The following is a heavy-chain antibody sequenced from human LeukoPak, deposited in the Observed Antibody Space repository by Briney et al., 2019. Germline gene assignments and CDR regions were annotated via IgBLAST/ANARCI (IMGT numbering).Heavy chain of an antibody. CDR2: IYHSGST. V-gene: IGHV4-59*01. Sequence: SETLSLTCTVSGGSMSSYFWSWIRQPPGKGLEWIGYIYHSGSTNKNPSLKSRVTMSVESTNNQFSLKLNPVTAADTAVYYCARGYSTGSKRFSLYYYMDVWGKGTTVSVSS. J-gene: IGHJ6*03. CDR3: ARGYSTGSKRFSLYYYMDV. CDR1: GGSMSSYF. D-gene: IGHD6-19*01.